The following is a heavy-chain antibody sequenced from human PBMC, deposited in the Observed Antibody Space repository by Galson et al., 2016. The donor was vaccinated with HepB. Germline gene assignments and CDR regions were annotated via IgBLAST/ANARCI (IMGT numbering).Heavy chain of an antibody. CDR1: GFRFGVYA. CDR2: TGGSGDAT. CDR3: ATSNYCSNRCSGFDP. Sequence: SLRLSCAASGFRFGVYAMSWVRQVPGKGLEWVSGTGGSGDATFYADSVRGRFSISRDNSKNTLYLQMSSLRAEDTAVYYWATSNYCSNRCSGFDPWGQGTLVTVSS. V-gene: IGHV3-23*01. D-gene: IGHD2-2*01. J-gene: IGHJ5*02.